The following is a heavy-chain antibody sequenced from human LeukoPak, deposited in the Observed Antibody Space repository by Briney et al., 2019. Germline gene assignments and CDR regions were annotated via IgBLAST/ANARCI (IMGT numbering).Heavy chain of an antibody. D-gene: IGHD6-13*01. CDR3: ARRPPSSTNIGVFDY. CDR2: INHSGST. J-gene: IGHJ4*02. V-gene: IGHV4-34*01. CDR1: GGSFSGYY. Sequence: PSETLSLTCAVYGGSFSGYYWSWIRQPPGKGLEWIGEINHSGSTNYNPSLKSRVTISVDTSKNQFSLKLSSVTAADTAVYYCARRPPSSTNIGVFDYWGQGTLVTVSS.